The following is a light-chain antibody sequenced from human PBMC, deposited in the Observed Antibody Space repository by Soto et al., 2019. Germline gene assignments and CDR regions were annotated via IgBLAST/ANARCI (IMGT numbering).Light chain of an antibody. J-gene: IGKJ1*01. V-gene: IGKV3-20*01. Sequence: EVVLTQSPATLSLSPGEGATLSCRASQSIGNYLAWYQQKPGQAPRLLIYGASNRATGIPDRFSGSGSGTDFTLTISRLEPEDFAVYYCQQYGSSPPAFGQGTKVDIK. CDR2: GAS. CDR1: QSIGNY. CDR3: QQYGSSPPA.